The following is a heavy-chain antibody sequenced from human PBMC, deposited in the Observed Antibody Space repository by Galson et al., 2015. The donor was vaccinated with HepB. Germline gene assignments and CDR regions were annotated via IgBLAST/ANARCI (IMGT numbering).Heavy chain of an antibody. CDR1: GFTFSSYA. Sequence: SLRLSCAASGFTFSSYAMHWVRQAPGKGLEWVAVISYDGSNKYYADSVKGRFTISRDNSKNTLNLQMNSLRGEDTAVYYCAREDSPFSAAFDWLLYSYYYYGMDVWGQGTTVTVSS. D-gene: IGHD3-9*01. CDR2: ISYDGSNK. CDR3: AREDSPFSAAFDWLLYSYYYYGMDV. J-gene: IGHJ6*02. V-gene: IGHV3-30-3*01.